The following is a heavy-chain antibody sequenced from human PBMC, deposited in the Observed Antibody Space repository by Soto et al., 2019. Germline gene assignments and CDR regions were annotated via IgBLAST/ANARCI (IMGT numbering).Heavy chain of an antibody. J-gene: IGHJ6*02. CDR2: INPSGGST. V-gene: IGHV1-46*01. Sequence: QVQLVQSGAEVKKPGASVKVSCKASGYTFTSYYMHWVRQAPGQGLEWMGIINPSGGSTSYAQKSPGRGTMTRDPXLSXVXREVRSMRTEDTAVYYCAGAPIAVAGTSYYYCGMDVWGQGTTVTVSS. D-gene: IGHD6-19*01. CDR1: GYTFTSYY. CDR3: AGAPIAVAGTSYYYCGMDV.